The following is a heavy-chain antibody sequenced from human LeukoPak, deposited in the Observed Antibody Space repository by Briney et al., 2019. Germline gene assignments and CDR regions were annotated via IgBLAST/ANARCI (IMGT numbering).Heavy chain of an antibody. CDR3: ARGGYSSSWAAFDI. Sequence: SETLSLTCTVSGGSISSGDNYWSWIRQPPGKGLEWIGYIYYSGRTYYNPSLKSRVTISVDTSKNQFSLKLRSVTAADTAVYPCARGGYSSSWAAFDIWGQGTMVTVSS. J-gene: IGHJ3*02. CDR2: IYYSGRT. CDR1: GGSISSGDNY. V-gene: IGHV4-30-4*01. D-gene: IGHD6-13*01.